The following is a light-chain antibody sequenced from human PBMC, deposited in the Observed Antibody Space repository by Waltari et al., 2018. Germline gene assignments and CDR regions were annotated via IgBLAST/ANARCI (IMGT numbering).Light chain of an antibody. Sequence: SSELTQDPAVSVALGQTVRITCHGDSRRKHYESWYQQKSGQDPIFVIFGQNNRPPGIPVRFSCSSTGNTASFTIPGALPEDEADYYLNSRDSLGTHVVFGGGTRLTVL. CDR3: NSRDSLGTHVV. CDR1: SRRKHY. J-gene: IGLJ2*01. CDR2: GQN. V-gene: IGLV3-19*01.